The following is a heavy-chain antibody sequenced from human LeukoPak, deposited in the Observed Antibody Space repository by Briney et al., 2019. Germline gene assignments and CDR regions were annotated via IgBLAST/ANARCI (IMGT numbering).Heavy chain of an antibody. D-gene: IGHD5/OR15-5a*01. CDR1: GGSFSGYY. J-gene: IGHJ6*03. Sequence: NPSETLSLTCAVYGGSFSGYYWSWIRQPPGKGLEWIGEINHSGSTNYNPSLKSRVTISVDTSKNQFSLKLSSVTAADTAVYYCASMGRGYSVGYMDVWGKGTTVTISS. CDR3: ASMGRGYSVGYMDV. CDR2: INHSGST. V-gene: IGHV4-34*01.